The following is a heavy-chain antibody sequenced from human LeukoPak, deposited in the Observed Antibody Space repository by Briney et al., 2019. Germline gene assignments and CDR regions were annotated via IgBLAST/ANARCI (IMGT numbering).Heavy chain of an antibody. V-gene: IGHV4-59*12. Sequence: SETLSLTCTISGASIDSYYWSWIRQPPGKGLEWIGYIYYSGTTNYNPSLKRRVTISVDTSKNQFSLKLSSVTAADTAVYYCARESSGSRPFDYWGQGTLVTVSS. J-gene: IGHJ4*02. D-gene: IGHD3-22*01. CDR3: ARESSGSRPFDY. CDR1: GASIDSYY. CDR2: IYYSGTT.